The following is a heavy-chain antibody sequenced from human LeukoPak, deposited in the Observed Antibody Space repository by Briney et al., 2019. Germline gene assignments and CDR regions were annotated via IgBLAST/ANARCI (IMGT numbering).Heavy chain of an antibody. V-gene: IGHV3-23*01. CDR3: AKRVPLTALDS. CDR1: GFSFNIYA. Sequence: PGGSLRLSCAASGFSFNIYAMGWVRQAPGKGLEWVSVIGSGSVDKHYADTVRGRFDTSRDNSKNRLFLQMNSLRVEDSGVYYCAKRVPLTALDSWGQGTLVTVSS. J-gene: IGHJ5*01. CDR2: IGSGSVDK. D-gene: IGHD3-3*01.